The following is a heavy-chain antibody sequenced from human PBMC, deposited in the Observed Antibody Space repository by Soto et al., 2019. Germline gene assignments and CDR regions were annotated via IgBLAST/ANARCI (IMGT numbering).Heavy chain of an antibody. J-gene: IGHJ4*02. CDR2: IIPIFNSA. V-gene: IGHV1-69*01. D-gene: IGHD5-12*01. CDR1: GGTFNNSA. CDR3: AREVTVASYSFDF. Sequence: QVQLVQSGAEVKRPGSSVKVSCKASGGTFNNSALSWVRQAPGQGLEWMGGIIPIFNSANYAQKFQGRVTITADDSTSTAYMELRSLRPDDTAVYYCAREVTVASYSFDFWGQGTLVTVSS.